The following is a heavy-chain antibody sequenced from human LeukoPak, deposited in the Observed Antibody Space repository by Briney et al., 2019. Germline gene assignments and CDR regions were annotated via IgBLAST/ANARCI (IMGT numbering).Heavy chain of an antibody. Sequence: GESLKISCKSSGYSFTNNWIGWVRQMPGKGLEWMGIIYPGDSNTKYSPPFQGQVTISVDKSITTAYLQWSSLKASDTAMYYCARHLGAAMVSPLGHWGQGTLVTVSS. CDR3: ARHLGAAMVSPLGH. D-gene: IGHD5-18*01. V-gene: IGHV5-51*01. CDR2: IYPGDSNT. CDR1: GYSFTNNW. J-gene: IGHJ4*02.